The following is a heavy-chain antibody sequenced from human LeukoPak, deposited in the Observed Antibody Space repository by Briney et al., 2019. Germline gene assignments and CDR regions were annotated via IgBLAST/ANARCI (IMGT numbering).Heavy chain of an antibody. CDR3: SREQYTFDGSGWFGMDV. CDR2: IHQSGST. D-gene: IGHD6-19*01. Sequence: PSETLSLTCIVSGGSLSTYYWTWSRHPPGKGLEWIGYIHQSGSTEFNPSLKSRVTMSLDTSRNQFSLKMSTVTAADTAVYYCSREQYTFDGSGWFGMDVWGQGTTVTVSS. CDR1: GGSLSTYY. J-gene: IGHJ6*02. V-gene: IGHV4-59*12.